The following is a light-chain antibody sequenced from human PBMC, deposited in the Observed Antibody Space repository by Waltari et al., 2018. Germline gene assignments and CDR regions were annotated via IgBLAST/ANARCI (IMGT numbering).Light chain of an antibody. CDR3: AAWDDSLSGVV. CDR2: YDD. Sequence: QSVLTQPPSVSEAPRQRVTISCSGSSSNIGNNPVNWYQQLPGKAPKLLIYYDDLLPSGVSDRFSGSKSGTSASLAISGLQSEDEADYYCAAWDDSLSGVVFGGGTKLTVL. CDR1: SSNIGNNP. J-gene: IGLJ2*01. V-gene: IGLV1-36*01.